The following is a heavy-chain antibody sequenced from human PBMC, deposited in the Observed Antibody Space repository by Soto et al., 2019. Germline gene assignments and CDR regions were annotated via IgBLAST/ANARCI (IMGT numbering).Heavy chain of an antibody. D-gene: IGHD3-9*01. CDR1: GFTFSSYG. Sequence: GGSLRLSCAASGFTFSSYGMHWVRQAPGKGLEWVAVIWYDGSNKYYADSVKGRFTISRDNSKNTLYLQMNSLRAEDTAVYYCARDGAGDILTVGWYLSCWGQGTLVTVSS. CDR2: IWYDGSNK. V-gene: IGHV3-33*01. J-gene: IGHJ4*02. CDR3: ARDGAGDILTVGWYLSC.